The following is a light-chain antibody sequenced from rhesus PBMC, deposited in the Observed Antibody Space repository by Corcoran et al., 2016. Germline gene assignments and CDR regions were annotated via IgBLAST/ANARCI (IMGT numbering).Light chain of an antibody. Sequence: AALTQPRSVSGSPGQSVAISCTGTSSDIGDYYYVAWYQQHPGTAPKLMIFEVSKRPSGVADRFSGSKSDSTASLTISGLQAEDEADYYCSSYTGSNPYIFGAGTRLTVL. CDR3: SSYTGSNPYI. J-gene: IGLJ1*01. CDR2: EVS. V-gene: IGLV2-32*02. CDR1: SSDIGDYYY.